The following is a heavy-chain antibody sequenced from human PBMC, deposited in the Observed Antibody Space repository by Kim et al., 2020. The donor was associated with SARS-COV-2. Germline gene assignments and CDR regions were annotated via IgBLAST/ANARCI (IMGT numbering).Heavy chain of an antibody. CDR3: SKGPPLGDV. CDR2: ISYDGRKR. V-gene: IGHV3-30*18. J-gene: IGHJ6*04. Sequence: GGSLRLSCAASGLNFNTYGMHWVRQTPGKGLEWVAVISYDGRKRYYGDSVKGRVIISRDNSKNSLYLQIRSLRPEDTALYYCSKGPPLGDVWCKGTTVIVSS. CDR1: GLNFNTYG. D-gene: IGHD7-27*01.